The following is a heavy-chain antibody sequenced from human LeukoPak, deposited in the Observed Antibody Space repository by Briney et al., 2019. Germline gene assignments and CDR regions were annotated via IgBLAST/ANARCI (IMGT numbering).Heavy chain of an antibody. V-gene: IGHV1-69*04. CDR2: IIPILGIA. Sequence: ASVKVSCKASGYSFASYGIIWVRQAPGHGLEWMGRIIPILGIANYAQKFQGRVTITADKSTSTAYMELSSLRSEDTAVYYCARDISETLGYCSGGSCYVNAFDIWGQGTMVTVSS. CDR1: GYSFASYG. D-gene: IGHD2-15*01. CDR3: ARDISETLGYCSGGSCYVNAFDI. J-gene: IGHJ3*02.